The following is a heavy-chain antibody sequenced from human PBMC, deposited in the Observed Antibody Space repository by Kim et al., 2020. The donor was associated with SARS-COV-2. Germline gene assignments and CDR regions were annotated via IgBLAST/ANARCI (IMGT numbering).Heavy chain of an antibody. CDR2: IDASGGNT. D-gene: IGHD2-21*02. Sequence: GGSLRLSCAASGFTFSSYAMGWVRQAPGAGLEWVSGIDASGGNTYYADSVKGRFTISRDNSENTLYLQMSSLRVEDTALYYCATGTAHHYWGQGTQVTVSS. CDR3: ATGTAHHY. CDR1: GFTFSSYA. V-gene: IGHV3-23*01. J-gene: IGHJ4*02.